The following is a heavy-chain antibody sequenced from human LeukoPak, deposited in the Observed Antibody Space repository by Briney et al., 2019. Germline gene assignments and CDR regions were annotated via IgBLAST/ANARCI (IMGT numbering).Heavy chain of an antibody. CDR3: ARGIAAARGNWFDP. CDR1: GYTFTSYD. J-gene: IGHJ5*02. V-gene: IGHV1-8*01. Sequence: ASVKVSCKASGYTFTSYDINWVRQATGQGLEWMGWMNPNSGNTGYAQKFQGRVTMTRNTSISTAYMELSSLRSEDTAVCYCARGIAAARGNWFDPWGQGTLVTVSS. CDR2: MNPNSGNT. D-gene: IGHD6-13*01.